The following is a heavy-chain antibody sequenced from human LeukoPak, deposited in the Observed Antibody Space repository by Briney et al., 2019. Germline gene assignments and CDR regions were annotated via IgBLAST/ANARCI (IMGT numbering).Heavy chain of an antibody. CDR2: INPNSGGT. Sequence: ASVKVSCKASGYTFTGYYMHWVRQAPGQGLEWMGWINPNSGGTNYAQKFQGRVTMTRDTSISTAYMELSRLRSDDTAVYYCARRSSGYYPLEYWGQGTLVTVSS. J-gene: IGHJ4*02. CDR1: GYTFTGYY. CDR3: ARRSSGYYPLEY. V-gene: IGHV1-2*02. D-gene: IGHD3-22*01.